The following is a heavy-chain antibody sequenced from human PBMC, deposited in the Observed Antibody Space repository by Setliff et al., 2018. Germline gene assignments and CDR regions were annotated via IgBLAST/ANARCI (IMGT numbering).Heavy chain of an antibody. CDR2: ISAYNGRA. CDR3: ARASGGNSVEDGFDI. Sequence: ASVKVSCKASDYTFTDYGIYWVRQAPGQGLEWMGWISAYNGRANYAEKFHARVTMTTDTATSTAYMELTSLKSDDTAVYYCARASGGNSVEDGFDIWGQGTMVTVSS. V-gene: IGHV1-18*01. D-gene: IGHD1-26*01. J-gene: IGHJ3*02. CDR1: DYTFTDYG.